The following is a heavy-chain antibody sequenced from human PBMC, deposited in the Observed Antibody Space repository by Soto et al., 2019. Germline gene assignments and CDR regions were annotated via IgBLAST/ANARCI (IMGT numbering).Heavy chain of an antibody. CDR2: INHSGST. V-gene: IGHV4-34*01. CDR3: ATLVLGELSLLPIDY. Sequence: SETLSLTCAVYGGSFSGYYWSWIRQPPGKGLEWIGEINHSGSTNYNPSLKSRVTISVDTSKNQFSLKLSSVTAADTAVYYCATLVLGELSLLPIDYWGQGTLVTVSS. J-gene: IGHJ4*02. D-gene: IGHD3-16*02. CDR1: GGSFSGYY.